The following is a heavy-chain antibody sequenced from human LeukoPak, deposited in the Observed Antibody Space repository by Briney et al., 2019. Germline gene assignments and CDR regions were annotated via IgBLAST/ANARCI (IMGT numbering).Heavy chain of an antibody. D-gene: IGHD3-22*01. J-gene: IGHJ4*02. CDR3: ARTGVADASITTFDY. CDR1: GYTFTGYY. Sequence: ASVKVSCKASGYTFTGYYMHWVRHAPGQGLEWMGRINPNSGGTNYAQKFQGSVTMTRDTSISTVYMELNRLRSDDTAVYYCARTGVADASITTFDYWGQGTLVTVSS. CDR2: INPNSGGT. V-gene: IGHV1-2*06.